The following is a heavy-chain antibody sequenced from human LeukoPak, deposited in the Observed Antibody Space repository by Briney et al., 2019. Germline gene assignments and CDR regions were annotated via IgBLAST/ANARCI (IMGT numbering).Heavy chain of an antibody. Sequence: GGSLRLSCAASGFTFSSYAMSWVRQAPGKGLEWVSAISGSGGSTYYADSVKGRFTISRDNSKNTLYLQVNSLRAEDTAVYYCAKEWDYDFWSGYPIPAYYYGMDVWGQGTTVTVSS. CDR1: GFTFSSYA. CDR3: AKEWDYDFWSGYPIPAYYYGMDV. CDR2: ISGSGGST. V-gene: IGHV3-23*01. D-gene: IGHD3-3*01. J-gene: IGHJ6*02.